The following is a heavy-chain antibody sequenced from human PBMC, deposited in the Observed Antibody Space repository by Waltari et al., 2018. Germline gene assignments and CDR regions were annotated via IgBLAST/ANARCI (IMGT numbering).Heavy chain of an antibody. CDR3: AREMKGYCSGGSCSLDYFDY. CDR1: GFTVSSNY. V-gene: IGHV3-53*01. J-gene: IGHJ4*02. CDR2: IYSGGST. Sequence: EVQLVESGGGLIQPGGSLRLSCAASGFTVSSNYMSWVRQAPGKGLEWVSVIYSGGSTYYADSGKGRFTISRDNSKNTLYLQMNSLRAEDTAVYYCAREMKGYCSGGSCSLDYFDYWGQGTLVTVSS. D-gene: IGHD2-15*01.